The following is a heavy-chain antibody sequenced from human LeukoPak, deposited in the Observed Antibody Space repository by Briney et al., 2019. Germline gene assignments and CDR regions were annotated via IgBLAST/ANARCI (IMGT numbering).Heavy chain of an antibody. CDR2: INWNGGST. CDR3: ASANTYYYDSSGYPFDL. CDR1: GFTFDDYG. J-gene: IGHJ3*01. Sequence: GGSLRLSCAASGFTFDDYGMSWVRQAPGKGLEWVSGINWNGGSTGYADSVKGRFTISRDNAKNSLYLQMNSLRAEDTALYYCASANTYYYDSSGYPFDLWGQGTMVTVSS. D-gene: IGHD3-22*01. V-gene: IGHV3-20*04.